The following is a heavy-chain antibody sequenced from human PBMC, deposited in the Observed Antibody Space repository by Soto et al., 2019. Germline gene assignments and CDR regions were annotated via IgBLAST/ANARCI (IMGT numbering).Heavy chain of an antibody. V-gene: IGHV3-23*01. CDR2: ISGNGIDT. D-gene: IGHD3-16*01. CDR1: GFTFSAYV. J-gene: IGHJ4*02. Sequence: EVQLLESGGGLVQPGGSLRVSCAASGFTFSAYVMSWVRQAPGGGLEWVSAISGNGIDTYYADSAKGRFTISRDNSKNTVYLQINSLRVEDTAVYYCAKRRGEGYFDNWGQGTLVTVSS. CDR3: AKRRGEGYFDN.